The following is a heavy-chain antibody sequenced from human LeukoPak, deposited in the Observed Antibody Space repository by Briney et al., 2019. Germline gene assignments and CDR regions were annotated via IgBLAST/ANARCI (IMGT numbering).Heavy chain of an antibody. CDR1: GDSVSSANAG. J-gene: IGHJ4*02. Sequence: SQTPSLSRAISGDSVSSANAGSSWLRQSPSRCLEWLGRIYYRSKWEIDYAISVKGRITINTDTSRNQFSLQLISVTPEDTAVYYCARTYFGSRGFYYYFDYWGQGTLVTVSS. CDR2: IYYRSKWEI. V-gene: IGHV6-1*01. CDR3: ARTYFGSRGFYYYFDY. D-gene: IGHD3-22*01.